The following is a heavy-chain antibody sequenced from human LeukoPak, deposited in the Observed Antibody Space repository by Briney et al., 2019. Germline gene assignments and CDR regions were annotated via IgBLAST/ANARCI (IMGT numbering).Heavy chain of an antibody. Sequence: PGGSLRLSCAASGFTFSSYEMNWVRQAPGKGLEWVSYISSSGSTIYYADSVKGRFTISRDNAKNSLYLQMNSLRAEDTAVYYCAREVLVVVPAAIQSKDYWGQGTLVTVSS. CDR2: ISSSGSTI. D-gene: IGHD2-2*01. CDR3: AREVLVVVPAAIQSKDY. J-gene: IGHJ4*02. CDR1: GFTFSSYE. V-gene: IGHV3-48*03.